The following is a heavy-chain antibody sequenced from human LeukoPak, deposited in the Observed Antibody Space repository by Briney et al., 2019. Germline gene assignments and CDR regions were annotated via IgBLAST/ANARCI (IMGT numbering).Heavy chain of an antibody. D-gene: IGHD2-15*01. Sequence: PGGSLRLSCAASGFTFSDYVMIWVRQAPGKGLEWVSGITASGDRTFYGDSVRGRFTISRDNSKNTVYLQMNSLRVDDTAVYYCARRDIVVVVSASAYWGRGTLVTVSS. V-gene: IGHV3-23*01. CDR3: ARRDIVVVVSASAY. CDR1: GFTFSDYV. CDR2: ITASGDRT. J-gene: IGHJ4*02.